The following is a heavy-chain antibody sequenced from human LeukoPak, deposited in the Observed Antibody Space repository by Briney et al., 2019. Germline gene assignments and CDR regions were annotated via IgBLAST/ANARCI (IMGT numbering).Heavy chain of an antibody. V-gene: IGHV4-39*01. CDR3: ARKTYGHYDVDV. J-gene: IGHJ6*02. Sequence: SETLSLTCTVSGGPISSSSHYWDWIRQPPGKGLEWIGAIYYSGTTYYNPSLKSRVTISVDTSKSQFPLKLSSVTAADTAVYYCARKTYGHYDVDVWGQGTTVTVSS. D-gene: IGHD3-16*01. CDR1: GGPISSSSHY. CDR2: IYYSGTT.